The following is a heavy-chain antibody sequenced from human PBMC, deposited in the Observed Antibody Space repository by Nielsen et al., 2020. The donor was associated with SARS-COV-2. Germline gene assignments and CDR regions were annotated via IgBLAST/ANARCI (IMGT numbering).Heavy chain of an antibody. D-gene: IGHD5-24*01. V-gene: IGHV3-74*01. J-gene: IGHJ4*02. CDR3: ARGGWPRPFDY. CDR2: INSDGSST. CDR1: GFTFSSYW. Sequence: GESLKISCAASGFTFSSYWMHWVRQAPGKGLVWVSRINSDGSSTSYADSVKGRFTISRDNAKDSLYLQMNSLRVEDAAVYYCARGGWPRPFDYWGQGTLVTVSS.